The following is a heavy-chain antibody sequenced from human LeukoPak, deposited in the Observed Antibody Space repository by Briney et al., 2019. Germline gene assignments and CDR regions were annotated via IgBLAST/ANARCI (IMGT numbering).Heavy chain of an antibody. D-gene: IGHD6-6*01. CDR1: GFTFSSYA. Sequence: PGGSLRLFCAASGFTFSSYAMSWVRQAPGKGLEWVSAISGSGGSTYYADSVKGRFTISRDNSKNTLYLQMNSLRAEDTAVYYCANRPDYYYYGMDVWGQGTTVTVSS. CDR3: ANRPDYYYYGMDV. V-gene: IGHV3-23*01. J-gene: IGHJ6*02. CDR2: ISGSGGST.